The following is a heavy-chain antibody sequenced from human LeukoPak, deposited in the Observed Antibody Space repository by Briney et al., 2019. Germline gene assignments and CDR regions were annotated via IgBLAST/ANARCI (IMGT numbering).Heavy chain of an antibody. CDR2: IKYSGST. CDR3: ARRTPCSSINCYVLGAFDS. CDR1: GGSISSSLYY. Sequence: SETLSLTCTVSGGSISSSLYYWGWIRQPPWKGLEWIGSIKYSGSTYYNPSLRSRVTISVDTSKNQFSLILISVTAADAAVYYCARRTPCSSINCYVLGAFDSWGQGTMVTVSS. D-gene: IGHD2-2*01. V-gene: IGHV4-39*01. J-gene: IGHJ3*02.